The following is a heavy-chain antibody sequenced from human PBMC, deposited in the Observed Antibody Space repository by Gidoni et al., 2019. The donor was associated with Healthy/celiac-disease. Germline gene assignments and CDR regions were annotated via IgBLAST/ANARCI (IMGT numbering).Heavy chain of an antibody. V-gene: IGHV5-10-1*03. J-gene: IGHJ5*02. CDR2: FVPRDSYT. Sequence: VPLVPSVAEVKKPGESLMSSCKGSGYRFTSYWLSWVRQMHGKGLVWMGRFVPRDSYTNYSPSFQGHVTISADKSISTAYLQWISLKASDTAMYYCARRGGYSGYEYDPWGQGTLVTVSA. CDR1: GYRFTSYW. D-gene: IGHD5-12*01. CDR3: ARRGGYSGYEYDP.